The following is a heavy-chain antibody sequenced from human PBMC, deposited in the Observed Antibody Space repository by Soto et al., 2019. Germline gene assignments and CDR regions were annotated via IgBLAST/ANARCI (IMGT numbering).Heavy chain of an antibody. V-gene: IGHV1-18*01. D-gene: IGHD3-16*02. CDR2: ISAYNGNT. J-gene: IGHJ3*02. Sequence: ASVKVSCKASGYTFISFGISCVRQAPGQGLEWMGWISAYNGNTNYAQKLQGRVTMTTDTSTSTAYMELRSLRSDDTAVYYCARDLDDYVWGSYPSPDAFDIWGQGTMVTVS. CDR1: GYTFISFG. CDR3: ARDLDDYVWGSYPSPDAFDI.